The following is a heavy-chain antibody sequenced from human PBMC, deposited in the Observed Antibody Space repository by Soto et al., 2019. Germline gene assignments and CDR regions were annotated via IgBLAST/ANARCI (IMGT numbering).Heavy chain of an antibody. V-gene: IGHV1-58*01. CDR2: IVVGSGNT. J-gene: IGHJ6*02. CDR3: AAESHPAEGMDV. CDR1: GFTFTSSA. Sequence: GASVKVSCKASGFTFTSSAVQWVRQARGQRLEWTGWIVVGSGNTNYAQKFQERVTITRDMSTSTAYMELSSLRSEDTAVYYCAAESHPAEGMDVWGQGTTVTVSS.